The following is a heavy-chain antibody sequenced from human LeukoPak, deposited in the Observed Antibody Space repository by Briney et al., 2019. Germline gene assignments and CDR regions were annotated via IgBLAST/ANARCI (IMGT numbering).Heavy chain of an antibody. V-gene: IGHV3-64*01. D-gene: IGHD6-19*01. CDR2: ISSNGGST. J-gene: IGHJ3*02. Sequence: GGSLRLSCAASGFTFSSYAMHWVRQAPGKGLEYVSAISSNGGSTYYANSVKGRFTISRDNSKNTLYLQMGSLRAEDMAVYYCARPENSSGRFYAFDIWGQGTMVTVSS. CDR3: ARPENSSGRFYAFDI. CDR1: GFTFSSYA.